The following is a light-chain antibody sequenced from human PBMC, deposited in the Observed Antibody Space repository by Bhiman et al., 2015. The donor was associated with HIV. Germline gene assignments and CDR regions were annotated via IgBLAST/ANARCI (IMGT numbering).Light chain of an antibody. CDR1: SSNIGSKY. V-gene: IGLV1-40*01. Sequence: VLTQAPSASGTPGQRVTISCSGSSSNIGSKYVYWYQQLPGTAPQLLIYGNTNRPSGVPDRFSGSRSGTSASLAITGLQAEDEADYFCQSYDSHLGGSFFGGGTKLTVL. CDR3: QSYDSHLGGSF. CDR2: GNT. J-gene: IGLJ2*01.